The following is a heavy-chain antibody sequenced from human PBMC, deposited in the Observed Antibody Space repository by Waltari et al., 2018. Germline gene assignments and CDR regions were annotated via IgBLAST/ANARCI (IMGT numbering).Heavy chain of an antibody. CDR2: INHSGST. J-gene: IGHJ4*02. V-gene: IGHV4-34*01. Sequence: QVQLQQWGAGLLKPSETLSLTCAVSGGSFSGYYWIWIRQPPGKGLEWIGEINHSGSTNYNPSLKSRVTISVDTSKNQFSLKLSSVTAADTAVYYCARGADSGYGGYYFDYWGQGTLVTVSS. CDR3: ARGADSGYGGYYFDY. CDR1: GGSFSGYY. D-gene: IGHD5-12*01.